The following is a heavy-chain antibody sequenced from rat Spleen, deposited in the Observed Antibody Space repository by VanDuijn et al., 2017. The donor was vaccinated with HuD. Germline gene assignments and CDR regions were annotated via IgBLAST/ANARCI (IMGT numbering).Heavy chain of an antibody. V-gene: IGHV5-43*01. CDR3: AREKVYSRYFDY. J-gene: IGHJ2*01. CDR1: GFTFSSYV. D-gene: IGHD1-2*01. CDR2: INTDSSSI. Sequence: EVQLVESGGGLVQPGSSLKVSCVASGFTFSSYVMHWFRQAPENGIEWLAYINTDSSSIHYAETVKGRVTSSRDNSKNTVDMQLSSWRSEDTAMYFCAREKVYSRYFDYWGQGVMVTVSS.